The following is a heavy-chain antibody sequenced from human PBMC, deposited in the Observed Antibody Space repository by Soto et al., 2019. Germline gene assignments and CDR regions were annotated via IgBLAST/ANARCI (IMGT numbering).Heavy chain of an antibody. Sequence: SETLSLTCAVYGGSFSGYYWSWIRQPPGKGLEWIGEINHSGSTNYNPSLKSRVTISVDTSKNQFSLKLSSVTAADTAVYYCARTYCGGDCKIDYWGQGTLVTVS. J-gene: IGHJ4*02. CDR1: GGSFSGYY. D-gene: IGHD2-21*02. V-gene: IGHV4-34*01. CDR3: ARTYCGGDCKIDY. CDR2: INHSGST.